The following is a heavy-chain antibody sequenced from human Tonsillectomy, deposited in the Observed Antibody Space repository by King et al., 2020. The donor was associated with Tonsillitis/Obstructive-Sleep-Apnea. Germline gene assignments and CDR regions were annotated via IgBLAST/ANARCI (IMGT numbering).Heavy chain of an antibody. CDR1: GFALSDYY. V-gene: IGHV3-11*05. J-gene: IGHJ4*02. D-gene: IGHD6-19*01. CDR2: ISSRSTHT. Sequence: HVQLVESGGGLVKPGGSLRLSCAASGFALSDYYMSWIRQAPGKGLEWVSYISSRSTHTNYADSVKGRFAISRDNAKNSLYLQMNSLRAEDTAIYYCARDYSSVHFWGQGTLVTVSS. CDR3: ARDYSSVHF.